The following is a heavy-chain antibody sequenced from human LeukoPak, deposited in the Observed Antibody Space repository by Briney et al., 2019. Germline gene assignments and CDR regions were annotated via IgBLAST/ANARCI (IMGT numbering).Heavy chain of an antibody. D-gene: IGHD3-22*01. V-gene: IGHV3-30*03. CDR3: ARGGRYDSSGYLHYFDY. J-gene: IGHJ4*02. Sequence: PGRSLRLSCGASGFIFRNYGMHWVRQAPGKGLQWVAVIYSDGSNKNTADSVRGRFTISRDNSKNTLYLQMNSLRAEDTAVYYCARGGRYDSSGYLHYFDYWGQGTLVTVS. CDR1: GFIFRNYG. CDR2: IYSDGSNK.